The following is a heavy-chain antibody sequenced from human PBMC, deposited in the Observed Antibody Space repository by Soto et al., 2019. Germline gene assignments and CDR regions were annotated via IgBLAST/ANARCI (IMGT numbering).Heavy chain of an antibody. CDR2: IYYSGST. J-gene: IGHJ4*02. CDR1: GVSISSCY. Sequence: PSETLSLTCTVSGVSISSCYWIWIRQPPGKGLEWIGYIYYSGSTDYNPSLKSRVTISVDTSKNQFSLKLRSVTAADTAVYYCARDSYNFDDWGQGILVTVSS. D-gene: IGHD5-18*01. V-gene: IGHV4-59*01. CDR3: ARDSYNFDD.